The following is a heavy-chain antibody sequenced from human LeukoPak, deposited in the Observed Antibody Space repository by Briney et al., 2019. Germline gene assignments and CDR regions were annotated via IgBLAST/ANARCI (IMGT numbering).Heavy chain of an antibody. V-gene: IGHV1-18*01. Sequence: ASVKVSCKASGYTFTSYGISWVRQAPGQGLEWMGWISAYNGNTNYAQKLQGRVTMTTDTSTSTAYMELRSLRSDDTAVYYCARDLSPLRYFDWLSTDYYYYGMDVWGQGTTVTVSS. CDR1: GYTFTSYG. CDR3: ARDLSPLRYFDWLSTDYYYYGMDV. D-gene: IGHD3-9*01. J-gene: IGHJ6*02. CDR2: ISAYNGNT.